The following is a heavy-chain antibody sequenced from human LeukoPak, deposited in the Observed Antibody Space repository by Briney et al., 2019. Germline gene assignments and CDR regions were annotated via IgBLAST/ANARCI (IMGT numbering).Heavy chain of an antibody. V-gene: IGHV3-23*01. CDR3: AKLYCSSTSCYPIDY. Sequence: GGSLRLSCGASGFTFSSYAMSWVRQAPGKGLEWVSAISGSGGSTYYADSVKGRFTISRDNSKNTLYLQMNTLRAEDTAVYYCAKLYCSSTSCYPIDYWGQGTLVTVSS. J-gene: IGHJ4*02. CDR1: GFTFSSYA. D-gene: IGHD2-2*01. CDR2: ISGSGGST.